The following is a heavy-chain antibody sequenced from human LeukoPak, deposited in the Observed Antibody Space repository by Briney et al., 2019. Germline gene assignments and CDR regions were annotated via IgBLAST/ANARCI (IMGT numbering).Heavy chain of an antibody. Sequence: HPGGALRLSCAASGFTFSSYGMNWVRQAPGKGLEWVSTISGSGGSTYYADSVKGRFTISRDNSKNTLYLQMNSLRAEDTAIYYCAKDRRYYDILTGYYTTTGDHDYWGQGTLVTVSS. J-gene: IGHJ4*02. CDR1: GFTFSSYG. CDR3: AKDRRYYDILTGYYTTTGDHDY. CDR2: ISGSGGST. D-gene: IGHD3-9*01. V-gene: IGHV3-23*01.